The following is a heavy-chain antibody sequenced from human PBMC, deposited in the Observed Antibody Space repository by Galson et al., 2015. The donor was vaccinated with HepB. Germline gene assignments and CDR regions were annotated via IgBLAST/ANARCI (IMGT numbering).Heavy chain of an antibody. Sequence: SVKVSCKASGYTFTTYGISWVRQAPGQRLEWMGWISAYNGNTKYAQKFQGRVTMSTDTSTRTAYMELRSLRSDDTAVYYCARDWVAARPGWFDPWGQGTQVTVSS. CDR3: ARDWVAARPGWFDP. D-gene: IGHD6-6*01. J-gene: IGHJ5*02. CDR1: GYTFTTYG. V-gene: IGHV1-18*04. CDR2: ISAYNGNT.